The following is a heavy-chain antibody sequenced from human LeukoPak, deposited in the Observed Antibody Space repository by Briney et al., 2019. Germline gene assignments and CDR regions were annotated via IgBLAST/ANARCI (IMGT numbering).Heavy chain of an antibody. CDR3: ARDRVSYYGSGSYPEY. Sequence: ASVKVSCKASGYTFTSYGISWVRQAPGQGLECMGWINPNSGGTNYAQKFQGRVTMTRDTSISTAYMELSRLRSDDTAVYYCARDRVSYYGSGSYPEYWGQGTLVTVSS. CDR2: INPNSGGT. J-gene: IGHJ4*02. CDR1: GYTFTSYG. D-gene: IGHD3-10*01. V-gene: IGHV1-2*02.